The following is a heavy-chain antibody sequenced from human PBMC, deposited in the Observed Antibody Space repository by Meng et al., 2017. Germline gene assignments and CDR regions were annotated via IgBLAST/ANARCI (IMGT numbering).Heavy chain of an antibody. CDR1: GFTFSSYW. J-gene: IGHJ6*02. D-gene: IGHD5-18*01. V-gene: IGHV3-7*01. Sequence: GESLKISCAASGFTFSSYWMSWVRQAPGKGLEWVANIKQDGSEKYYVDSVKGRFTISRDNAKNSLYLQMNSLRAEDTAVYYCARDKYSYDYLARDYNQYYGMDYWGQGTTVTVSS. CDR2: IKQDGSEK. CDR3: ARDKYSYDYLARDYNQYYGMDY.